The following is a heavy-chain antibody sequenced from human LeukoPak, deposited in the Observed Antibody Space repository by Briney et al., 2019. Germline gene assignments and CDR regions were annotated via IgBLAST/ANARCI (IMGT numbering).Heavy chain of an antibody. CDR3: ASSKLHVNYYYGMDV. CDR1: GGSFSGYY. J-gene: IGHJ6*02. V-gene: IGHV4-34*01. CDR2: INHSGSA. D-gene: IGHD1-7*01. Sequence: SETLSLTCAVYGGSFSGYYWSWIRQPPGKGLEWIGEINHSGSANYNPSLKSRVTISVDTSKNQFSLKLSSVTAADTAVYYCASSKLHVNYYYGMDVWGQGTTVTVSS.